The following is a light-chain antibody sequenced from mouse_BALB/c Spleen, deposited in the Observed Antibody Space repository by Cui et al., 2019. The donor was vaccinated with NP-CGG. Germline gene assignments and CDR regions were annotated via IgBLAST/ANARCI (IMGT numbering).Light chain of an antibody. CDR1: TGAFTTSNY. V-gene: IGLV1*01. CDR2: GTN. CDR3: ALWYSNHWV. Sequence: QAVVTQESALTTSPGETVTLTCRSSTGAFTTSNYANCVQEKPDHLFTGLIGGTNNRAPGVPARFSGSLIGYKTALTITGAQTEDEAIYFCALWYSNHWVFGGGTKLTVL. J-gene: IGLJ1*01.